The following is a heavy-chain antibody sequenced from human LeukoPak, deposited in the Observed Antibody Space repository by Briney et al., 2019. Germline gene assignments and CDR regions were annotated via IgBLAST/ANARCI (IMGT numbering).Heavy chain of an antibody. D-gene: IGHD3-10*01. CDR2: IFYSGST. Sequence: PSETLSLTCTVSGGSISSYYWSWIRQPPGKGLEWIGNIFYSGSTYYSPSLRSRVTISLDTSRNQFSLKLNSVTVADTAVYYCAKSNGYGLVDIWGQGTMVTVSS. CDR3: AKSNGYGLVDI. V-gene: IGHV4-59*12. J-gene: IGHJ3*02. CDR1: GGSISSYY.